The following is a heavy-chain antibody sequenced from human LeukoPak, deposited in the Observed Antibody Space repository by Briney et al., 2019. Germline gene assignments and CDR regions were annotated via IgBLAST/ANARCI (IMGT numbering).Heavy chain of an antibody. Sequence: GGSLRLSCAASGFTFSGSAMHWVRQASGKGLEWVGRIRTKVSSSATAYSESVKGRFTISRDDSKNTAYLQMNSLKTDDSAVHYCTPLTYYYDTSAYKLLDDWGQGTLVTVSS. D-gene: IGHD3-22*01. J-gene: IGHJ4*02. CDR3: TPLTYYYDTSAYKLLDD. CDR1: GFTFSGSA. CDR2: IRTKVSSSAT. V-gene: IGHV3-73*01.